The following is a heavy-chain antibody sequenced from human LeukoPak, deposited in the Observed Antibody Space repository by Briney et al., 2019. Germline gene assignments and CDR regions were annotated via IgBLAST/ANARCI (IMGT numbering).Heavy chain of an antibody. V-gene: IGHV6-1*01. CDR2: TCYRSKWYN. Sequence: SQTLSLTCAISGDSVSSNSAAWHWIRQSPSRGLEWLGRTCYRSKWYNDYAVSVKSRITINPDTSKNQFSLQLNSVTPEDTAVYYCARDEWELHTGVHRSFDYWGQGTLVTVSS. CDR3: ARDEWELHTGVHRSFDY. CDR1: GDSVSSNSAA. J-gene: IGHJ4*02. D-gene: IGHD1-26*01.